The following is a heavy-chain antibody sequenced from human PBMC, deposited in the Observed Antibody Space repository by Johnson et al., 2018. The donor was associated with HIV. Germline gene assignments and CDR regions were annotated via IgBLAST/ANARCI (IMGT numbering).Heavy chain of an antibody. V-gene: IGHV3-13*01. J-gene: IGHJ3*02. CDR3: ASSITGAHRGAFDI. D-gene: IGHD1-20*01. CDR2: IGTAGDT. Sequence: VQLVESGGGLVQPGGSLRLSCAASGFTFRSYDMHWVRQATGKGLEWVAAIGTAGDTYYPGSVKGRFTISRENAKNSLYLQMNSLRAGDTAVYYCASSITGAHRGAFDIWGQGTMVTVSS. CDR1: GFTFRSYD.